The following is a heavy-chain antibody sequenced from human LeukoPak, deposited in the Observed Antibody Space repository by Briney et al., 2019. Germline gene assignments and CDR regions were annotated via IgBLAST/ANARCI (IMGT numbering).Heavy chain of an antibody. D-gene: IGHD6-19*01. V-gene: IGHV3-23*01. CDR3: AKGYGSSGWYYFDY. J-gene: IGHJ4*02. Sequence: GGSLRLSCAASGFTFSSYAMSWVRQAPGKGLEWVSGISGSGGSTYYADSVKGRFTISRDISKNTAYLQMNSLRAEDTAVYYCAKGYGSSGWYYFDYWGQGTLVTVSS. CDR1: GFTFSSYA. CDR2: ISGSGGST.